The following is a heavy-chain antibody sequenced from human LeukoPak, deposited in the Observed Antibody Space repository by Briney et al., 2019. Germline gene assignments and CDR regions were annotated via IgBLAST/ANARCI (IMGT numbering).Heavy chain of an antibody. Sequence: GESLKISCKGSGYSFTSYWIGWVRQMPGKGLEWMGFIYPGGSNTRYSPSFQGQVDISADKSISTAYLQWSSLKASDTAKYYCARLEVGATSDYWGQGTLVTVSS. CDR3: ARLEVGATSDY. CDR1: GYSFTSYW. CDR2: IYPGGSNT. J-gene: IGHJ4*02. D-gene: IGHD1-26*01. V-gene: IGHV5-51*01.